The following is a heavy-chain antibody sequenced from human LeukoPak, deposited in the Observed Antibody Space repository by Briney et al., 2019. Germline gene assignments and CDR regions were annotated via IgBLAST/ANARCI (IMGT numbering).Heavy chain of an antibody. Sequence: GGSLRLSCAAPGFTFSGSAMHWVRQASGKGLEWVGRIRSKANSYATAYAESVKCRFTISRDDSKNTAYLQMNSLKTEDTAVYYCTRPRWGYYDSSGYNDAFDIWGQGTMVTVSS. D-gene: IGHD3-22*01. CDR2: IRSKANSYAT. V-gene: IGHV3-73*01. J-gene: IGHJ3*02. CDR1: GFTFSGSA. CDR3: TRPRWGYYDSSGYNDAFDI.